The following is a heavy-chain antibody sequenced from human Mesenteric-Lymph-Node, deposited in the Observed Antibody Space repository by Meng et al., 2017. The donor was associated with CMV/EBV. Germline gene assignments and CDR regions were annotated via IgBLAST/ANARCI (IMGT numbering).Heavy chain of an antibody. CDR3: AKAPYSSTWNDVFDI. CDR2: IRYDGYDK. Sequence: GGSLRLSCTASGFSFTYYGMHWVRQAPGKGLEWVAFIRYDGYDKTYTDSVKGRFTISRDNSKNTVYLQMNSLRPEDTAVYYCAKAPYSSTWNDVFDICGHGTMVTVSS. J-gene: IGHJ3*02. CDR1: GFSFTYYG. V-gene: IGHV3-30*02. D-gene: IGHD6-13*01.